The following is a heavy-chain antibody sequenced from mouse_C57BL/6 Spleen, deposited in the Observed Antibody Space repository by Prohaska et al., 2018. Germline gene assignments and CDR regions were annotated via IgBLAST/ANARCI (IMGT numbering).Heavy chain of an antibody. V-gene: IGHV1-50*01. CDR3: ARRCGYDGAWFAY. J-gene: IGHJ3*01. CDR1: GYTFTSYW. Sequence: QVQLQQPGAELVKPGASVKLSCKASGYTFTSYWMQWVKQRPGQGLEWIGEIDPSDSYTNYNQKFKGNATLTLDTSSSTAYMQLSSLTSEDSAVYYCARRCGYDGAWFAYWGQGTLVTVSA. D-gene: IGHD2-2*01. CDR2: IDPSDSYT.